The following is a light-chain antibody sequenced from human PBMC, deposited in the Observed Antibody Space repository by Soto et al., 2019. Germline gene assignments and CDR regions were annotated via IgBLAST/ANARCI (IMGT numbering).Light chain of an antibody. CDR2: KAT. CDR3: QQYNEFQYT. J-gene: IGKJ2*01. CDR1: QSISSR. Sequence: DIQMTQSPSSLSASVGDRVTITCRASQSISSRLAWYQQKPGQAPKLLIYKATNLQTGVASRFSGSGSGTEFSLAISGLQPDDVAVYFCQQYNEFQYTFGQGPRLDI. V-gene: IGKV1-5*03.